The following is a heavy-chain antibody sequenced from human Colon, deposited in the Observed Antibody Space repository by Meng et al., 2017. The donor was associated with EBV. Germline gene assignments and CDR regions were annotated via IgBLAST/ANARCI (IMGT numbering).Heavy chain of an antibody. CDR2: IYHGVNI. CDR3: VRDTRRGGGWFDP. Sequence: QFQEAGSGLVRPSQTLSPTCSVSGDSITSGDYSWTWIRQPPGKGLEWIGYIYHGVNIYYTPSLRSRVTISVDKSRNQFSLKLTSVSAADTAVYYCVRDTRRGGGWFDPWGQGTLVTVSS. CDR1: GDSITSGDYS. D-gene: IGHD3-10*01. V-gene: IGHV4-30-2*01. J-gene: IGHJ5*02.